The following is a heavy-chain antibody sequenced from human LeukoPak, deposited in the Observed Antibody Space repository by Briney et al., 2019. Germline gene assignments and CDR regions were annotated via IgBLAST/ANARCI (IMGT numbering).Heavy chain of an antibody. J-gene: IGHJ4*01. V-gene: IGHV4-34*01. Sequence: SETLSLTCAVYGESFSGYHWTWIRQTPGRGLEWIGEINHSGTTNHNPSVKSRVTISVDTSKNQFSLKLNSVTAADTAVYYCARGSPAAVGSLDYWGHGILVIVSS. CDR2: INHSGTT. D-gene: IGHD6-13*01. CDR1: GESFSGYH. CDR3: ARGSPAAVGSLDY.